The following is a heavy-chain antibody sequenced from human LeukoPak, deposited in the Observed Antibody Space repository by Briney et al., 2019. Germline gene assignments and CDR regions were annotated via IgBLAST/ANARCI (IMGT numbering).Heavy chain of an antibody. Sequence: GGSLRLSCAASGFTFSDYYMSWIRQAPGKGLEWVSYISSSGSTIYYADSVKGRFTISRDNSKNTLYLQMNSLRAEDTAVYYCAKALRITIFGVSDYWGQGTLVTVSS. J-gene: IGHJ4*02. V-gene: IGHV3-11*01. CDR2: ISSSGSTI. CDR1: GFTFSDYY. D-gene: IGHD3-3*01. CDR3: AKALRITIFGVSDY.